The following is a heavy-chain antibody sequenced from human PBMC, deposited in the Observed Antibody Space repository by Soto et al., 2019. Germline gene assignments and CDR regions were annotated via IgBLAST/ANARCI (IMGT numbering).Heavy chain of an antibody. CDR1: GGTFSSYA. D-gene: IGHD5-18*01. Sequence: SVKVSCKASGGTFSSYAISWVRQAPGQGLEWMGGIIPIFGTANYAQKFRGRVTITADESTSTAYMEPSSLRSEDTAVYYCAMDTAMVTSCDIWGQGTMVTVSS. CDR3: AMDTAMVTSCDI. CDR2: IIPIFGTA. V-gene: IGHV1-69*13. J-gene: IGHJ3*02.